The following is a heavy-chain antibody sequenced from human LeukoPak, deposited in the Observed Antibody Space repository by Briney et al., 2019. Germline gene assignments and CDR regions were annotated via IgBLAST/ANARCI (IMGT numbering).Heavy chain of an antibody. CDR2: IYYSGST. V-gene: IGHV4-39*07. CDR1: GGSISSSSYC. Sequence: PSETLSLTCTLAGGSISSSSYCWGWIRQPPGKGLEWIGSIYYSGSTYYNPSLKSRVTISVDTSKNQFSLKLSSVTAADMAVYYCARVTMVRGVIIPYYFDYWGQGTLVTVSS. CDR3: ARVTMVRGVIIPYYFDY. J-gene: IGHJ4*02. D-gene: IGHD3-10*01.